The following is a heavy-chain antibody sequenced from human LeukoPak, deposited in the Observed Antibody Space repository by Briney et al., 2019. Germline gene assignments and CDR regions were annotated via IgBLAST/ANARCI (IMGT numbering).Heavy chain of an antibody. CDR1: GYTFTSYG. CDR2: ISAYNGNT. J-gene: IGHJ4*02. Sequence: ASVKVSCKASGYTFTSYGISWVRQAPGQGLEWMGWISAYNGNTDYAQKLQGRVTMTIDTSTSTAYMELRSLRSDDTAVYYCARRSRRGATTDYWGQGTLVTVSS. CDR3: ARRSRRGATTDY. V-gene: IGHV1-18*01. D-gene: IGHD1-26*01.